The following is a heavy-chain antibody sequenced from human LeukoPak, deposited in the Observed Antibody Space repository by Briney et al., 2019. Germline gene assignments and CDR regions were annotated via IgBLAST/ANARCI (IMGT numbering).Heavy chain of an antibody. J-gene: IGHJ4*02. V-gene: IGHV1-2*02. D-gene: IGHD3-10*01. CDR1: GYTFTGFY. CDR2: INPNSGGT. CDR3: AREEVSVISDTCCSGLGY. Sequence: ASVKVSCKASGYTFTGFYMHWVRQAPGQGLEWMGLINPNSGGTNYAQKFQGRVTMTRDTSINTAYMKLSSLRSDDTAVYYCAREEVSVISDTCCSGLGYWGQGTLVTVSS.